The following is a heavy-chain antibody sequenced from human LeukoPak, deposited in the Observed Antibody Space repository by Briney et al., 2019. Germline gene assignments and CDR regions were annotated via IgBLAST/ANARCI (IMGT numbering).Heavy chain of an antibody. CDR1: GFTFSSYS. D-gene: IGHD3-22*01. CDR2: ISSSSSTI. Sequence: GGSLRLSCEASGFTFSSYSMNWVRQAPGKGLEWVSYISSSSSTIYYADSVKGRFTISRDNAKNSLYLQMNSLRAEDTAVYYCARGLGITYYYDSSGYIYWGQGTLVTVSS. V-gene: IGHV3-48*01. CDR3: ARGLGITYYYDSSGYIY. J-gene: IGHJ4*02.